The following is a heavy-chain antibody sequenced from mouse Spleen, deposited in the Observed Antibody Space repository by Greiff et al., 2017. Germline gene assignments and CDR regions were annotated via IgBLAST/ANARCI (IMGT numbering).Heavy chain of an antibody. V-gene: IGHV5-4*01. D-gene: IGHD2-5*01. CDR2: ISDGGSYT. Sequence: EVNVVESGGGLVKPGGSLKLSCAASGFTFSSYAMSWVRQTPEKRLEWVATISDGGSYTYYPDNVKGRFTISRDNAKNNLYLQMSHLKSEDTAMYYCARDSNYEFAYWGQGTLVTVSA. CDR3: ARDSNYEFAY. J-gene: IGHJ3*01. CDR1: GFTFSSYA.